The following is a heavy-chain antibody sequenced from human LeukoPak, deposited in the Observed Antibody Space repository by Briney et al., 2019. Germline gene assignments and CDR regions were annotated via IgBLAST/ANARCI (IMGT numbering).Heavy chain of an antibody. CDR3: AKGASAIFGVVTSGAYFDS. J-gene: IGHJ4*02. D-gene: IGHD3-3*01. CDR2: ISWNGGRI. CDR1: GFTFDDYA. V-gene: IGHV3-9*03. Sequence: GRSLRLSCAASGFTFDDYAMYWVRQAPGKGLEWVSGISWNGGRIVYADSVKGRFTISRDTAKNSLYLQMNSLRPEDMAFYYCAKGASAIFGVVTSGAYFDSWGQGTLVTVSS.